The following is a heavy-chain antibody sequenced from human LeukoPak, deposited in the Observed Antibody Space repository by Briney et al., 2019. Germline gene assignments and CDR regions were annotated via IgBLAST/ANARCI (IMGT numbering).Heavy chain of an antibody. J-gene: IGHJ3*02. CDR3: AKDLDSSSWLYAFDI. D-gene: IGHD6-13*01. CDR1: GFTLTTYG. CDR2: IRYDGSNK. Sequence: GGSLRLSCGVSGFTLTTYGMHWVRQAPGKGLEWVAFIRYDGSNKYYADSVKGRFTISRDNSKNSLYLQMNSLRAEDTAVYYCAKDLDSSSWLYAFDIRGQGTMVTVSS. V-gene: IGHV3-30*02.